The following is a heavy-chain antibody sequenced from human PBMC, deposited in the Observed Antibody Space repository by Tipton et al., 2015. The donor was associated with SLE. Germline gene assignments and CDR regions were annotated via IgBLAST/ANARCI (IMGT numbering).Heavy chain of an antibody. Sequence: TLSLTCTVSGGSISSSSYYWGWIRQPPGKGLEWIGSIYYSGSTNYNPSLKSRLSISVDKSNNQFSLKMTSVTAADTAVYYCARFDGSVPVFEFWGQGTLVTVSS. CDR2: IYYSGST. CDR1: GGSISSSSYY. V-gene: IGHV4-39*07. D-gene: IGHD5-24*01. J-gene: IGHJ4*02. CDR3: ARFDGSVPVFEF.